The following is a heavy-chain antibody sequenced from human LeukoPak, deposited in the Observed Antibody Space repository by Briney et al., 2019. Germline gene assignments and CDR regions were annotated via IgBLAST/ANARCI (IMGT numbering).Heavy chain of an antibody. CDR2: AYSRSRGGG. J-gene: IGHJ3*01. CDR1: GDSVSSNSVA. Sequence: SQTLSLTCAISGDSVSSNSVAWNWVRQSPSRGLEWLGRAYSRSRGGGDYAISVRSRINIDTDTSRNRFSLQLSSVTPEDTAVYYCARGTNSTFDVWGQGTMVTVSS. CDR3: ARGTNSTFDV. V-gene: IGHV6-1*01. D-gene: IGHD1-7*01.